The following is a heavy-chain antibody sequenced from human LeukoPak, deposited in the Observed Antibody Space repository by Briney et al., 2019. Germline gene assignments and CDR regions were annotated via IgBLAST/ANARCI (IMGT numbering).Heavy chain of an antibody. Sequence: GGSLRLSCAASGFTFSSYAMSWVRQAPGKGLEWVSAISGSGGSTYYADSVKGRFTISGDNSKNTLYLQMNSLRAEDTAVYYCALTVGYCSSTSCYFDYWGQGTLVTVSS. V-gene: IGHV3-23*01. CDR3: ALTVGYCSSTSCYFDY. D-gene: IGHD2-2*01. CDR1: GFTFSSYA. J-gene: IGHJ4*02. CDR2: ISGSGGST.